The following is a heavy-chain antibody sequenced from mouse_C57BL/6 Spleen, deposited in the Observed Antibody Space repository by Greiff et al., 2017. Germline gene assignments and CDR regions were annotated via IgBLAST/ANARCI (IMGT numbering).Heavy chain of an antibody. CDR3: VYSNHRYWYFDV. D-gene: IGHD2-5*01. CDR2: ISSGSSTI. Sequence: EVKVVASGGGLVKPGGSLKLSCAASGFTFSDYGMHWVRQAPEKGLAWVAYISSGSSTIYYADTVKGRFTISRDNAKNTLFLQMTSLRSEDTAMYYCVYSNHRYWYFDVWGTGTTVTVSS. CDR1: GFTFSDYG. J-gene: IGHJ1*03. V-gene: IGHV5-17*01.